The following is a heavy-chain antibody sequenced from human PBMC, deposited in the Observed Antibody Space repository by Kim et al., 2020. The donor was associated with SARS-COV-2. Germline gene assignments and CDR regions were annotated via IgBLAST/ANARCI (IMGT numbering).Heavy chain of an antibody. D-gene: IGHD4-17*01. J-gene: IGHJ4*02. CDR2: SEK. Sequence: SEKNYVDPVKGRFTISRDNAKNSLYLQMNSLRAEDTAVYYCAREATVTHWGQGTLVTVSS. CDR3: AREATVTH. V-gene: IGHV3-7*03.